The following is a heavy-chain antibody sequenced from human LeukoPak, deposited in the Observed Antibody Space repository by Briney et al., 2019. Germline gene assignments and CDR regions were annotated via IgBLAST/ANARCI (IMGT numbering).Heavy chain of an antibody. J-gene: IGHJ4*02. V-gene: IGHV4-34*01. Sequence: SETLSLTCAVYGGSFSGYYWSWIRQPPGKGLEWIGEINHSGSTNYNPSLKSRVTISVDTSKNQFSLKLSSVTAADTAVYYCARQISRWRDFGYWGQGTLVTVSS. CDR3: ARQISRWRDFGY. D-gene: IGHD2/OR15-2a*01. CDR2: INHSGST. CDR1: GGSFSGYY.